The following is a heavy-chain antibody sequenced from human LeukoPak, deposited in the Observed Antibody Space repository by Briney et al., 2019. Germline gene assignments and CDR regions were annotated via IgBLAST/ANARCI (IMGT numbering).Heavy chain of an antibody. V-gene: IGHV4-59*08. CDR2: VYYSGST. J-gene: IGHJ5*02. CDR3: ARGALGYCSGGNCYGNWFDP. D-gene: IGHD2-15*01. CDR1: GGSINTYN. Sequence: SETLSLTCTVSGGSINTYNWGWIRQSPGKGLEWIGDVYYSGSTKYNYSLKSRVTISVDTSKKQVSLRLSSVTAADTAVYFCARGALGYCSGGNCYGNWFDPWGQGTLVTVSS.